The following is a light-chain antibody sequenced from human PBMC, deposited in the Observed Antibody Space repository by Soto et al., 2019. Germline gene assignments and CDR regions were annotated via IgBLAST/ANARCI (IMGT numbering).Light chain of an antibody. Sequence: QSALTQPASVSGSPGQSITISCAGTSSDIGGYNYVSWYQQHPGKAPKVMIYEVSNRPSGVSNRFSGSKSGNTASLTISGLQAEDEADYYCCSYAGSRTYVIFGGGTQLTVL. CDR2: EVS. J-gene: IGLJ2*01. CDR3: CSYAGSRTYVI. V-gene: IGLV2-14*01. CDR1: SSDIGGYNY.